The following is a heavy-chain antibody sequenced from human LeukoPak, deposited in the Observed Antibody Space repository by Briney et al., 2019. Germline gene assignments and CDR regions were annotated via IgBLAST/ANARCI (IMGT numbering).Heavy chain of an antibody. D-gene: IGHD2-8*01. CDR1: GFTFSSYA. CDR3: AKDFLGYCTNGVCYTFDY. V-gene: IGHV3-23*01. Sequence: PGGSLRLSCAASGFTFSSYAMSWVRQAPGKGLEWVSAISGSGGSTYYADSVKGRFTISRDNSKNTLYLQMNSLRAEDTAVYYCAKDFLGYCTNGVCYTFDYWGQGTLVTVSS. CDR2: ISGSGGST. J-gene: IGHJ4*02.